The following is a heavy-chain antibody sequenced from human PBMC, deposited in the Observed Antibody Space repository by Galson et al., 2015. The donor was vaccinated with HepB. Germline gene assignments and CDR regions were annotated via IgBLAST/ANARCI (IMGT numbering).Heavy chain of an antibody. CDR3: ARDTGYYYYMDV. CDR2: IYSGGST. CDR1: GFTVSSNY. Sequence: SLRLSCAASGFTVSSNYMSWVRQAPGKGLEWVSVIYSGGSTYYADSVKGRFTISRDNSKNTLYLQMNSLRAEDTAVYYCARDTGYYYYMDVWGKGTTVTVSS. V-gene: IGHV3-53*01. J-gene: IGHJ6*03. D-gene: IGHD3-10*01.